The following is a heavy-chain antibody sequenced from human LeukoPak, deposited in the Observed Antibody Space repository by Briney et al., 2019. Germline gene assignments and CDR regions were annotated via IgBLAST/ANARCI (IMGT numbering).Heavy chain of an antibody. J-gene: IGHJ4*02. V-gene: IGHV3-53*01. CDR3: VRGFRGYSFDY. CDR1: GFTFSSYS. CDR2: ISTGGSP. Sequence: AGGSLRLSCAASGFTFSSYSMNWVRQAPGKGLEWVSLISTGGSPYYTDSVKGRFTISRDNSKNTLFLQMNSLRAEDTAVYYCVRGFRGYSFDYWGQGTLVTVSS.